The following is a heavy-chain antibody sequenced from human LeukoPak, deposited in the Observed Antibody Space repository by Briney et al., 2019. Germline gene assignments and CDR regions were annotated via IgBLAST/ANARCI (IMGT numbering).Heavy chain of an antibody. V-gene: IGHV1-69*13. D-gene: IGHD2-15*01. Sequence: SVKVSCKASGGTFSSYAISWVRQAPGQGLEWMGGIIPIFGTANYAQKFQGRVTITADESTSTAYMELSSLRSEDTAVYYCARGNSYCSGGSCYPDYWGQGTLVTVSS. CDR1: GGTFSSYA. J-gene: IGHJ4*02. CDR3: ARGNSYCSGGSCYPDY. CDR2: IIPIFGTA.